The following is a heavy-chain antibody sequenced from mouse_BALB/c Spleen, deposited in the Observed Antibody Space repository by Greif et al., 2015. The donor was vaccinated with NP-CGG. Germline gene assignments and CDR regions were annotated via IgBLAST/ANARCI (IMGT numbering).Heavy chain of an antibody. CDR2: IDPANGNT. D-gene: IGHD4-1*01. CDR1: GFNIKDTY. V-gene: IGHV14-3*02. CDR3: ANWDWYFDV. J-gene: IGHJ1*01. Sequence: EVMLVESGAELVKPEASVKLSCTASGFNIKDTYMHWVKQRPEQGLEWIGRIDPANGNTKYDPKFQGKATITADTSSNTAYLQLSSLTSEDTAVYYCANWDWYFDVWGAGTTVTVSS.